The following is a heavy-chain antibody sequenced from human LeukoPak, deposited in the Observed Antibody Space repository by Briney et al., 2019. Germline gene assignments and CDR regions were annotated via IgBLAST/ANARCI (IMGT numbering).Heavy chain of an antibody. CDR1: GVTFSSSG. V-gene: IGHV3-30*18. CDR3: AKSEYYDSEGYGMYYDY. D-gene: IGHD3-10*01. J-gene: IGHJ4*02. CDR2: ISYDGSRK. Sequence: GRSLRLSCAASGVTFSSSGMRWVRQAPGKGLEWVAVISYDGSRKYYADSVKGRFIISRDNSKNTLYLEMNSLRAEDTALYYCAKSEYYDSEGYGMYYDYWGQGTLVTVSS.